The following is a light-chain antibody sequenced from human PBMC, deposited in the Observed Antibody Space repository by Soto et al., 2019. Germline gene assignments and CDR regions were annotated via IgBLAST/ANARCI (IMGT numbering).Light chain of an antibody. CDR1: ESIRTW. J-gene: IGKJ1*01. CDR3: QQYNNYPRT. Sequence: DIQMTHSPSTLSASIGDRVTITCRASESIRTWLAWYQHKPGKAPKFLIYDASSLESGVPSRFSGSGSGTEFTLTISNLQPDDFATYFCQQYNNYPRTFGQGTKV. V-gene: IGKV1-5*01. CDR2: DAS.